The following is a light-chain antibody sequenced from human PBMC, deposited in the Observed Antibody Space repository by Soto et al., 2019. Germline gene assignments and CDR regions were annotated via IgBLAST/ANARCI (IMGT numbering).Light chain of an antibody. J-gene: IGKJ3*01. CDR3: QQYGSSPPLFT. V-gene: IGKV3-20*01. CDR2: GAS. Sequence: EIVLTQSPGTLSLSPGERATLSCRASQSVSSSYLAWYQQKPGQAPRLLIYGASSRATGIPDRFSGSGSGTDFSLTTSSLEPEDFAVYYCQQYGSSPPLFTFGPGTKVDIK. CDR1: QSVSSSY.